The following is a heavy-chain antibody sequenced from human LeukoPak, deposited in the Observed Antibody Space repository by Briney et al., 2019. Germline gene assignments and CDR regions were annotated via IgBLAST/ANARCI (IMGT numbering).Heavy chain of an antibody. CDR1: GGSISSGGYY. V-gene: IGHV4-39*07. Sequence: PSETLSLTCTVSGGSISSGGYYWSWIRQPPGKGLEWIGEINHSGSTNYNPSLKSRVTISVDTSKNQFSLKLSSVTAADTAVYYCARTPTIFGVVMGYYYGMDVWGQGTTVTVSS. J-gene: IGHJ6*02. CDR2: INHSGST. D-gene: IGHD3-3*01. CDR3: ARTPTIFGVVMGYYYGMDV.